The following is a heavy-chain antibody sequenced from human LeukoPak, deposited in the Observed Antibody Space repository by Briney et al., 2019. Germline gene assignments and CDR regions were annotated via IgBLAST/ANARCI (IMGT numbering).Heavy chain of an antibody. CDR2: ISGSGGST. V-gene: IGHV3-23*01. Sequence: GGSLRLSCAASGFTFSSYAMSWARQAPGKGLEWVSAISGSGGSTYYADSVKGRFTISRDNSKNTLYLQMNSLRAEDTAVYYCAKGAGDIVATIIDYWGQGTLVTVSS. J-gene: IGHJ4*02. CDR3: AKGAGDIVATIIDY. D-gene: IGHD5-12*01. CDR1: GFTFSSYA.